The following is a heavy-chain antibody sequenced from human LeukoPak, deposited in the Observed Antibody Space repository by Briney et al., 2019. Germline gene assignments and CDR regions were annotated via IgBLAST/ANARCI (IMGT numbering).Heavy chain of an antibody. CDR3: TTVERWLLNSSPY. J-gene: IGHJ4*02. D-gene: IGHD5-24*01. CDR1: VVSFTKVS. V-gene: IGHV3-15*01. CDR2: IKTKIDGGTA. Sequence: LSRAPSVVSFTKVSISSGCETPARRGESGFRIKTKIDGGTADYAAPVEGRFTISRDDSENTLYLQMDSLKTEDTAVYYCTTVERWLLNSSPYWGQGTLVTVSS.